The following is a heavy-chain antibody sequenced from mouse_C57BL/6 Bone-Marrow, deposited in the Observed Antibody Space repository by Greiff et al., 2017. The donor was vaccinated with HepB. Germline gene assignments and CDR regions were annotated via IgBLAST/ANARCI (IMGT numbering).Heavy chain of an antibody. J-gene: IGHJ2*01. Sequence: VQLQQSGAELARPGASVKLSCKASGYTFTSYGISWVKQRTGQGLEWIGEIYPRSGNTYYNEKFKGKATLTADESSSTAYMELRSLTSEDSAVYFCAKHSSGYPYYLDCWGKGTTLTVSS. CDR2: IYPRSGNT. CDR3: AKHSSGYPYYLDC. V-gene: IGHV1-81*01. D-gene: IGHD3-2*02. CDR1: GYTFTSYG.